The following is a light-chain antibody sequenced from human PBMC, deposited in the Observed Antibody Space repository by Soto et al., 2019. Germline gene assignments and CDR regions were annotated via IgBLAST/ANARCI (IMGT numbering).Light chain of an antibody. V-gene: IGKV1-39*01. CDR3: QQANSFPIT. CDR1: QSISRY. J-gene: IGKJ5*01. CDR2: VAS. Sequence: DIQMTQSPSSLSASVGDRVTITCPASQSISRYLNWYQQKPGKAPNLLIYVASSLQSEVPSRFSGSGSGTDFTLTITSLQPEDFATYFCQQANSFPITFGQGTRLEI.